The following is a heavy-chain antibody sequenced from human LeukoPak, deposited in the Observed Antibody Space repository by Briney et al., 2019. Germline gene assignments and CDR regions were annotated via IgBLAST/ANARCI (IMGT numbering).Heavy chain of an antibody. CDR2: IMPMLGKA. Sequence: GASVKVSCKASGGTFSSYDISWVRPAPGQGLAWMGGIMPMLGKANYAQKFQGRVTITADKTTSTAYMELSSLRSEDTAVYYCARDARKVYTPLGDYNMDVWGKGTTVTVSS. CDR1: GGTFSSYD. V-gene: IGHV1-69*06. J-gene: IGHJ6*03. D-gene: IGHD2-8*01. CDR3: ARDARKVYTPLGDYNMDV.